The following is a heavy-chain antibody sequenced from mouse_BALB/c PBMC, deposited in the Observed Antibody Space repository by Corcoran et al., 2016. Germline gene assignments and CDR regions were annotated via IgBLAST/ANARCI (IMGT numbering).Heavy chain of an antibody. Sequence: EVLLQQSGPELVKPGASVKIPCKASGYTFPDYNMDWVKQSHGKSLEWIGDINPNNGGTIYNQKFKGKATLTVDKSSSTAYMELRSLTSEDTAVYYCARSSLLRPFDYWGQGTTLTVSS. CDR1: GYTFPDYN. J-gene: IGHJ2*01. CDR3: ARSSLLRPFDY. V-gene: IGHV1-18*01. CDR2: INPNNGGT. D-gene: IGHD1-2*01.